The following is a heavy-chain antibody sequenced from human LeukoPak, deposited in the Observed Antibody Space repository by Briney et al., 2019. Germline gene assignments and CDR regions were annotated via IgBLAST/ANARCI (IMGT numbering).Heavy chain of an antibody. CDR3: ARKGGRGTSGMDV. CDR2: IYYSGST. D-gene: IGHD3-16*01. J-gene: IGHJ6*02. CDR1: GGSISSGGYY. Sequence: SETLSLTCTVSGGSISSGGYYWSWIRQHPGKGLEWIGYIYYSGSTYYNPSLKSRVTISVDTSKNQFSLKLSSVTAADTAVYYCARKGGRGTSGMDVWGQGATVTVSS. V-gene: IGHV4-61*08.